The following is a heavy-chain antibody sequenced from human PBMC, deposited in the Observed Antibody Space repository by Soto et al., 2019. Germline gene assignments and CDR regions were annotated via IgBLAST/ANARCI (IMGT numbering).Heavy chain of an antibody. CDR1: GGSISSYY. Sequence: LSLTCTVSGGSISSYYWSWIRQPAGKGLEWIGRIYTSGSTNYNPSLKSRVTMSVDTSKNQFSLKLSSVTAADTAVYYCARDRTGGGYCSGGSCIYYYYGMDVWGQGTTVTVSS. CDR2: IYTSGST. D-gene: IGHD2-15*01. CDR3: ARDRTGGGYCSGGSCIYYYYGMDV. V-gene: IGHV4-4*07. J-gene: IGHJ6*02.